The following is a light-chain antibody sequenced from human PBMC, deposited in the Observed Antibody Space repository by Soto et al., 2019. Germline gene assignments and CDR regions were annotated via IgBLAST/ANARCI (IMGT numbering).Light chain of an antibody. J-gene: IGKJ3*01. Sequence: ETVMTQSPATLSVSPGERATLYCRASQSVSSNLAWYQQKPGQAPRLLIYGASTRATGIPARFSGSGSGTEFTLTISSLHSEDFAVYYCQQYNNWPLTFGPGTKVDIK. CDR2: GAS. CDR3: QQYNNWPLT. CDR1: QSVSSN. V-gene: IGKV3-15*01.